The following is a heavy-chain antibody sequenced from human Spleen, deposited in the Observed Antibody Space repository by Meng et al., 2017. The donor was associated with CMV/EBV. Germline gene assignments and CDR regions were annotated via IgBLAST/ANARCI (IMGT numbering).Heavy chain of an antibody. D-gene: IGHD2-2*01. CDR3: AKAVVPVYYYYGMDV. CDR1: GFTLDSYA. J-gene: IGHJ6*02. V-gene: IGHV3-23*01. Sequence: GESLKISCTASGFTLDSYAMSWVRQAPGKGLEWVSVISGIGGSTYYAESVKGRFTISRDNSKNTLYLHMNSLRVDDTAVYYCAKAVVPVYYYYGMDVWGRGTTVTVSS. CDR2: ISGIGGST.